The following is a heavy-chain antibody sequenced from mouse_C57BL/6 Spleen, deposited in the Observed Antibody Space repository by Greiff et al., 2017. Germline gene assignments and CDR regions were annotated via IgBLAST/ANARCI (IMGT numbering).Heavy chain of an antibody. CDR1: GYTFTSYW. J-gene: IGHJ1*03. D-gene: IGHD1-1*01. CDR3: ARGYGSSRYFDG. Sequence: QVQLQQPGAELVRPGSSVKLSCKASGYTFTSYWMDWVKQRPGQGLEWIGNIYPSDSETHYNQKFKDKATLTVDKSSSTAYMQLSSLTSEHSAVFYCARGYGSSRYFDGWGTGTTVTVSS. CDR2: IYPSDSET. V-gene: IGHV1-61*01.